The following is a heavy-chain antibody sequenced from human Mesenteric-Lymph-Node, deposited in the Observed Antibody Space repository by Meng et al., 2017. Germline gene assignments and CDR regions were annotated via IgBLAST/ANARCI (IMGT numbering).Heavy chain of an antibody. CDR1: GGSISSSSYY. J-gene: IGHJ4*02. V-gene: IGHV4-39*07. D-gene: IGHD3-10*01. CDR3: GRDLYGMGTYDY. Sequence: GSLRPSCTVSGGSISSSSYYWGWIRQSPGMGLEWIGSIYYSGSTYYNPSLKSRVTISGDMSKNQFSLKLSSVTAADTAVYYCGRDLYGMGTYDYWGQGTLVTVSS. CDR2: IYYSGST.